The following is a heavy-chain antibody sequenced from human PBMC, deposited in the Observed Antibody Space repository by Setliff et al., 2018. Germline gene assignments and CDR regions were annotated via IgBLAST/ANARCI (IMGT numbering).Heavy chain of an antibody. V-gene: IGHV4-39*01. J-gene: IGHJ5*02. Sequence: SETLSLTCTVSGDSINTPTYHWGWVRQPPGKGLEWIGLIYYTGITYYNPSLKSRVTISEDMSENQISLKLNPVTAADTAVYYCVRAFNGSPADRWGQGTLVTVSS. D-gene: IGHD2-2*01. CDR3: VRAFNGSPADR. CDR2: IYYTGIT. CDR1: GDSINTPTYH.